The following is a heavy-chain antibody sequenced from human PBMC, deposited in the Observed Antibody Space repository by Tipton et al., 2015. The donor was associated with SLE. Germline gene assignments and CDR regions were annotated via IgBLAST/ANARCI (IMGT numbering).Heavy chain of an antibody. CDR2: ISYSGST. CDR3: ARDLGSGGAFDI. J-gene: IGHJ3*02. Sequence: TLSLTCTVSGGSVSSSGYSWSWIRQPPGKGLQWIGYISYSGSTNYNPSLKSRVTISIDTSKNQFSLKLTSVTAADTVVYYCARDLGSGGAFDIWGQGTMVTVSS. D-gene: IGHD1-26*01. V-gene: IGHV4-61*08. CDR1: GGSVSSSGYS.